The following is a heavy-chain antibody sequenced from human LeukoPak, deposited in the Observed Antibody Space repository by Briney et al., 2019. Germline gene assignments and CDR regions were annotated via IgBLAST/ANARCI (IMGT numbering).Heavy chain of an antibody. CDR3: AREEARQIVFGTQPFDI. Sequence: PGGSLRLSCETVGFNFKEYYMSWIRQAPGKALEWISYISSSGNDISYADSVKDRFTVSRDNTKNSLYLQMNRLGPEDTALYYCAREEARQIVFGTQPFDIWGQGTMVVVSS. CDR1: GFNFKEYY. V-gene: IGHV3-11*01. J-gene: IGHJ3*02. CDR2: ISSSGNDI. D-gene: IGHD2-21*01.